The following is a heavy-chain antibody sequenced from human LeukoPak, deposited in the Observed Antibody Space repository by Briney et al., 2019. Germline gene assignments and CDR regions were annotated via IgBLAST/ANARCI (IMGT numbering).Heavy chain of an antibody. CDR2: IYGSGST. V-gene: IGHV4-59*01. J-gene: IGHJ5*02. CDR3: AREGTSGTHLNWFDP. D-gene: IGHD1-1*01. Sequence: SETLSLTCTVSGGSISSYDWSWIRQPPGKGLEWIGHIYGSGSTNYNPSLKSRVTLSVDTSKNQFSLKLSSVTAADTAVYYCAREGTSGTHLNWFDPWGQGTLVTVSS. CDR1: GGSISSYD.